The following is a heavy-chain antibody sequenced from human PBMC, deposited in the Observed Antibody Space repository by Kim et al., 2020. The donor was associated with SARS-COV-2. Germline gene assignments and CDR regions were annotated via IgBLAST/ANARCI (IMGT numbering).Heavy chain of an antibody. V-gene: IGHV4-39*01. J-gene: IGHJ5*02. CDR3: ARQGTTAYWFDP. D-gene: IGHD4-17*01. CDR2: IYYSGST. CDR1: GGSISSSSYY. Sequence: SETLSLTCTVSGGSISSSSYYWGWIRQPPGKGLEWIGSIYYSGSTYYNPSLKSRVTISVDTSNNQFSLKLSSVTAADTAVYYCARQGTTAYWFDPWGQGTLVTVSS.